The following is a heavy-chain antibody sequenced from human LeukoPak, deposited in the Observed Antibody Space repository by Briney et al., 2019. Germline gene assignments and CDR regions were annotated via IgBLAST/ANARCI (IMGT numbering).Heavy chain of an antibody. CDR3: ARDAAALDI. CDR1: GYTFTGYY. V-gene: IGHV1-2*02. CDR2: INPNSGGT. J-gene: IGHJ3*02. D-gene: IGHD6-13*01. Sequence: GASVKFSCKASGYTFTGYYIHWVRQAPGQGLEWMGWINPNSGGTNYAQKFQGRVTMTRDTSISTAYMELSRLRSDDTAVYYCARDAAALDIWGQGTMVTGSS.